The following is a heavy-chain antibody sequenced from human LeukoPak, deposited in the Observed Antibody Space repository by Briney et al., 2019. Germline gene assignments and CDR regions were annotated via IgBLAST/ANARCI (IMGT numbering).Heavy chain of an antibody. D-gene: IGHD1-26*01. J-gene: IGHJ4*02. CDR2: INHSGST. CDR1: GGSFSGYY. CDR3: ARIRGAYSGRPSDY. Sequence: PSETLSLTCAVYGGSFSGYYWSWIRQPPGKGLEWIGEINHSGSTNYNPSLKSRVTISVDTSKNQFSLKLSSVTAADTAVYYCARIRGAYSGRPSDYWGQGTLVTVSS. V-gene: IGHV4-34*01.